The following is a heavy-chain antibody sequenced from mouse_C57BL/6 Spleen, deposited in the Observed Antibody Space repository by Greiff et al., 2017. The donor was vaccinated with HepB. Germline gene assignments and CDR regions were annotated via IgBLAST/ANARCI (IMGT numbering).Heavy chain of an antibody. V-gene: IGHV1-5*01. CDR1: GYTFTSYW. Sequence: VQLKQSGTVLARPGASVKMSCKTSGYTFTSYWLHWVKQRPGQGLEWIGAIYPGNSDTSYNQKFKGKAKLTAVTSASTAYMELSSLTNEDSAVYYCTRHYDYGGYFDVWGTGTTVTVSS. D-gene: IGHD2-4*01. CDR3: TRHYDYGGYFDV. CDR2: IYPGNSDT. J-gene: IGHJ1*03.